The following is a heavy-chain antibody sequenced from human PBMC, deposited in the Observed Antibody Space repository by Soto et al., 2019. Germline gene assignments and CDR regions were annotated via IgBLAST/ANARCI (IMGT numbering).Heavy chain of an antibody. CDR3: ARDRSTYGGGGTGEVKENWFDP. J-gene: IGHJ5*02. CDR2: AYYSGDT. D-gene: IGHD2-8*01. V-gene: IGHV4-59*01. CDR1: GGSISRYY. Sequence: SKTLSLTCGVSGGSISRYYWGWIRPHPGKGLDWIGYAYYSGDTGYNPSLQSRVTMAVDTSKNQVSLKLTSVTAADTAVYYCARDRSTYGGGGTGEVKENWFDPWGQGALVTVSS.